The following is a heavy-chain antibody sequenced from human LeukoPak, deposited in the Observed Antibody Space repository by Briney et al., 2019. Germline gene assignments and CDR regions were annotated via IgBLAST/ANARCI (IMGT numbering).Heavy chain of an antibody. Sequence: PSETLSLTCTVSGGSISGSSYYWGWIRQPPGKGLEWIGSIYYSGSTYYNPSLKSRVTISVDTSKNQFSLKLSSVTAADTAVYYCARRRRYYDFWSGPDYWGQGTLVTVSS. V-gene: IGHV4-39*01. D-gene: IGHD3-3*01. CDR2: IYYSGST. CDR3: ARRRRYYDFWSGPDY. J-gene: IGHJ4*02. CDR1: GGSISGSSYY.